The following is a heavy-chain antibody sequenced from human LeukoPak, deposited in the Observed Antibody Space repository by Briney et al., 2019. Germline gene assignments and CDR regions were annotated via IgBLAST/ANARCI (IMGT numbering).Heavy chain of an antibody. V-gene: IGHV3-23*01. D-gene: IGHD1-1*01. J-gene: IGHJ4*02. CDR2: IVGSGVNT. Sequence: GSLRLSCAASGFTFANYAMSWVRQAPGKGLEWVSAIVGSGVNTYYADSVRGRFTISRDNSENTLYLQMNSLRAEDTAVYYCAKDHWDYWGQGTLVTVSS. CDR1: GFTFANYA. CDR3: AKDHWDY.